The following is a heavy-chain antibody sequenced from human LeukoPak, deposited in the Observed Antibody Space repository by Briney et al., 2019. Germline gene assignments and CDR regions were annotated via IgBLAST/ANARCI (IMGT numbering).Heavy chain of an antibody. CDR1: GFTFSSYA. CDR3: ASLGDSYYFDY. J-gene: IGHJ4*02. CDR2: ISYDGSNK. Sequence: GGSLRLSCAASGFTFSSYAMHWVRQAPGKGLEWVAVISYDGSNKYYADSVKGRFTISRDNSKNTLYLQMNSLRAEDTAVYYCASLGDSYYFDYWGQGTLVTVSS. V-gene: IGHV3-30-3*01. D-gene: IGHD2-21*02.